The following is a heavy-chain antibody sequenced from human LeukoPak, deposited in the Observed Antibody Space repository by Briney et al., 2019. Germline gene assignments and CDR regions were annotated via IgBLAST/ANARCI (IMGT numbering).Heavy chain of an antibody. CDR2: FSRNGVTT. D-gene: IGHD2-15*01. V-gene: IGHV3-43*01. Sequence: GGSLRLSCGAFGFNFRAFTMHWVRQAPGKGLEWVSLFSRNGVTTYYAESVRGRFTISRDNSKNSVYLQMDSLTTEDTAVYSCAKEKDTIYFDLWGQGTMVTVSA. CDR1: GFNFRAFT. CDR3: AKEKDTIYFDL. J-gene: IGHJ3*01.